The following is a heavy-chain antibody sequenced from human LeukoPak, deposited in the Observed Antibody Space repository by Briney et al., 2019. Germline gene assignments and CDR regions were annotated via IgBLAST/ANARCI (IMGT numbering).Heavy chain of an antibody. Sequence: PGGSHRLSCAASGFSFSDAWMSWVRQIPGKGLEWVGRIESKTDGGTTDYAAPVKGRFTISRDNAKKSLYLQVNSLRAEDTAVYYCARGAVVVPAANNWFDPWGQGTLVTVSS. CDR1: GFSFSDAW. CDR2: IESKTDGGTT. CDR3: ARGAVVVPAANNWFDP. D-gene: IGHD2-2*01. J-gene: IGHJ5*02. V-gene: IGHV3-15*04.